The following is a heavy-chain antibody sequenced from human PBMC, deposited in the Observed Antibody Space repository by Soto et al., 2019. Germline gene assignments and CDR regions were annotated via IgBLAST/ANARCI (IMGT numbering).Heavy chain of an antibody. V-gene: IGHV2-70*01. J-gene: IGHJ6*02. CDR3: ARIAVVPAAIRNYYYGMDG. CDR2: IDWDDDK. D-gene: IGHD2-2*02. Sequence: PRLTVVNPTQTLTLTCTVSVFSLSTRGLCVSWIRQPPGKALEWLALIDWDDDKYYSTSLKTRLTISKDTSKNQVVLTMTNMDPVDTATYYCARIAVVPAAIRNYYYGMDGWGQGNTVTLS. CDR1: VFSLSTRGLC.